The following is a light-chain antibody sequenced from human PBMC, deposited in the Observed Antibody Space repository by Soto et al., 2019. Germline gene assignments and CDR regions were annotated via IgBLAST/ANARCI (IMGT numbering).Light chain of an antibody. CDR1: QSVSSN. CDR2: GAS. J-gene: IGKJ4*01. CDR3: QQYKNWPLLT. V-gene: IGKV3D-15*01. Sequence: EIVMTQSPATLSVSPGERATLSCRVSQSVSSNLAWYQQKPGQAPRLLMYGASTRATGIPARFSGSGSGTEFTLTISSLQSEDFAVYYCQQYKNWPLLTFGGGTKVEIK.